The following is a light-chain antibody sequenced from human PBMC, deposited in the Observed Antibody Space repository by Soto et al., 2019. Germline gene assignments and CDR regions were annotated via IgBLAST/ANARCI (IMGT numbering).Light chain of an antibody. CDR3: QQYSNWPRT. CDR1: QSVSAY. V-gene: IGKV3-15*01. Sequence: EIVMTQSPATLSVSPGERATLSCRASQSVSAYLAWYQQTPGQPPRLLIYTASTRATGIPARFSGSGSGTEFTLTISSLQSEDFAVYYCQQYSNWPRTFGQGTRVEI. CDR2: TAS. J-gene: IGKJ1*01.